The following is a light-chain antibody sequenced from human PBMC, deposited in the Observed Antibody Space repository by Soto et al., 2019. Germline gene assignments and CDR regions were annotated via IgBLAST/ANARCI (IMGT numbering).Light chain of an antibody. CDR3: VQFAHFPRT. CDR2: QIS. Sequence: DVVLTQTPLSSPVTLGQPASISCRSSQSLVYSDGNTYLSWLHQRPGQPPRLLIYQISKRFSGVQDRCSSSGGGTEFTLKSSRVEADDVGIYYCVQFAHFPRTFGQGTKVEIK. CDR1: QSLVYSDGNTY. J-gene: IGKJ1*01. V-gene: IGKV2-24*01.